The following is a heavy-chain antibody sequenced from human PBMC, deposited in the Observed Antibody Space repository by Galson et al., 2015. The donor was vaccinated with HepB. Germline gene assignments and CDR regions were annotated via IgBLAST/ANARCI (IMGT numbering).Heavy chain of an antibody. J-gene: IGHJ3*02. V-gene: IGHV3-23*01. D-gene: IGHD3-22*01. CDR1: GFTFSSHA. CDR3: AKNYDSSGWAFDI. CDR2: ISGSGAST. Sequence: SLRLSCAASGFTFSSHAMSWVRQAPGKGLEWVSGISGSGASTYYADSLKGRFTISRDNSKNTLYLQMNSLRAEDTAVYYCAKNYDSSGWAFDIWARGQWSPS.